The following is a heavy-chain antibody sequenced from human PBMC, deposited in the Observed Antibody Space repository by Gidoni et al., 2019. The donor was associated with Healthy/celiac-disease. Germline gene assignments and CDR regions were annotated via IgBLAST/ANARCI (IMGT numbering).Heavy chain of an antibody. CDR2: ISGSGGST. CDR1: GFTFSSYA. J-gene: IGHJ4*02. V-gene: IGHV3-23*01. Sequence: EVQLLESGGGLVKPGGSLRLSCAASGFTFSSYAMSWVRQAPGQGLELVSAISGSGGSTYYADSVKGRFTISRDNSKNTLYLQMNSLRAEDTAVYYCAKEATVAGIPFYGDYWGQGTLVTVSS. CDR3: AKEATVAGIPFYGDY. D-gene: IGHD6-19*01.